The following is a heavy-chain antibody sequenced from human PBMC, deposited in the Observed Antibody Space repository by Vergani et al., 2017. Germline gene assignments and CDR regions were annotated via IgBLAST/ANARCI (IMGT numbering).Heavy chain of an antibody. V-gene: IGHV2-26*01. CDR3: ALSGYYDILAPDP. CDR2: IFSNDEK. CDR1: GFSLNTRGVS. D-gene: IGHD3-9*01. J-gene: IGHJ5*02. Sequence: QITLKESGPTLVKPTQTLTLTCTFSGFSLNTRGVSVAWIRQPPGKALEWLAHIFSNDEKSYITSLKSRLTISKDTSKSQVVLTMTNMDPVDTATYYCALSGYYDILAPDPWGQGTLVTVSS.